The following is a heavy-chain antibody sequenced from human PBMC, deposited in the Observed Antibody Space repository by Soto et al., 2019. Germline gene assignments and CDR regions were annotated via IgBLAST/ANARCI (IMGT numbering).Heavy chain of an antibody. Sequence: GGSLRLSCAASGFTFSSYAMHWVRQAPGKGLEWVAVISYDGSNKYYADSVKGRFTIARDNSKNTLYLQMNSLRAEDTAVYYCARAPSRYYDSSGYYYGFDYWGQGTLVTVSS. J-gene: IGHJ4*02. CDR3: ARAPSRYYDSSGYYYGFDY. V-gene: IGHV3-30-3*01. CDR2: ISYDGSNK. D-gene: IGHD3-22*01. CDR1: GFTFSSYA.